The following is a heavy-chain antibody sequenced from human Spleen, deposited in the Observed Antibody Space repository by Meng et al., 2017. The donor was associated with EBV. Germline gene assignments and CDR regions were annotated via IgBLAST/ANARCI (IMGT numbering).Heavy chain of an antibody. CDR2: IIPMYATA. V-gene: IGHV1-69*01. CDR3: AREGYGVKGPFFDS. Sequence: QVQLVQSGAELKKPGSSVKVSCKASGGTFSTDAISWVRQAPGQGLEWMGDIIPMYATANYAQKLQGRVTITADESTRTAYMELSSLRSEDTAVYYCAREGYGVKGPFFDSWGQGTLVTVSS. D-gene: IGHD4-17*01. CDR1: GGTFSTDA. J-gene: IGHJ4*02.